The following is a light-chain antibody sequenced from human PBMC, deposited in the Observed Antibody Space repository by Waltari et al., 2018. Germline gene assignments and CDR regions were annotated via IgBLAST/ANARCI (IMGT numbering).Light chain of an antibody. CDR2: DYT. V-gene: IGLV1-40*01. CDR1: SSNIGAGYD. Sequence: QSVLTQPPSVSGAPGQRVTISCTGSSSNIGAGYDVHWYQQLPGRAPKLLIFDYTNRPSGVPDRFSGSKAGSSAFLAITGLQPEDEADYYCQSYDSSLSGSRDVIFGGGTKLTVL. J-gene: IGLJ2*01. CDR3: QSYDSSLSGSRDVI.